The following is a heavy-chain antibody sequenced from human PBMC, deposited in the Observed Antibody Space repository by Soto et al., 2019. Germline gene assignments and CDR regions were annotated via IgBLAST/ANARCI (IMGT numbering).Heavy chain of an antibody. Sequence: EVQLVESGGGLVQPGRSLRLSCAASGFTFDDYAMHWVRQAPGKGLEWVSGIIWNSGSIGYADSVKGRFTISRDNAKNSLYLQMTSLRAEDTALYYCAKDRELVLSFYFDYWCQGTLVTVSS. CDR3: AKDRELVLSFYFDY. CDR1: GFTFDDYA. CDR2: IIWNSGSI. V-gene: IGHV3-9*01. D-gene: IGHD6-6*01. J-gene: IGHJ4*02.